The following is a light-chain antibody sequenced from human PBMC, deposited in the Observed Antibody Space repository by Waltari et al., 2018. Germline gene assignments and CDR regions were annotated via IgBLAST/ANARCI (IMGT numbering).Light chain of an antibody. CDR1: ISNIATNP. Sequence: QSVLTQPPSVSATPGQTVTIPCSGSISNIATNPANWYQHLPGTAPKLLIYINDQRPSGVPDRFSASKSGTSASLAIGGLQSEDEADYYWAGWDDSLNGPVFGGGTKLTAL. CDR2: IND. J-gene: IGLJ2*01. CDR3: AGWDDSLNGPV. V-gene: IGLV1-44*01.